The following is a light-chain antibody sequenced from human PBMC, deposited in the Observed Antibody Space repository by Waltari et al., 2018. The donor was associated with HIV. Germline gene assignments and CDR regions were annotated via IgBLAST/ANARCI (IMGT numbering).Light chain of an antibody. J-gene: IGLJ3*02. V-gene: IGLV1-47*01. CDR3: AAWDDSLSGLV. CDR1: SSNIGRNY. CDR2: RNN. Sequence: QSVLTQPPSASGTPGQRVTISCSGRSSNIGRNYVYWYQQPPGTAPKLLIYRNNQRPSGVPDRLSGSKSGTSASLAISGLRSEDEADYYCAAWDDSLSGLVFGGGTKLTVL.